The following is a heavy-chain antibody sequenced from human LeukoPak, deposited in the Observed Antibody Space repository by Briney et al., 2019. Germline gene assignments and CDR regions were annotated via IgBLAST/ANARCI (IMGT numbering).Heavy chain of an antibody. V-gene: IGHV3-74*01. CDR2: INSDGSST. Sequence: GGSLRLSCAASGFTFSSYWMHWVRHAPGKGLVWVSRINSDGSSTSYADSVKGRFTISRDNAKNTLYLQMNSLRAEDTAVYYCAREVATNEAVDYWGQGTLVTVSS. J-gene: IGHJ4*02. CDR3: AREVATNEAVDY. CDR1: GFTFSSYW. D-gene: IGHD5-12*01.